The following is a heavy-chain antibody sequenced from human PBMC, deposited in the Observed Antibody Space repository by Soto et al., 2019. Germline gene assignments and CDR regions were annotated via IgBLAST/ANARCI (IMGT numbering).Heavy chain of an antibody. CDR2: IYYSGST. Sequence: QLQLQESGPGLVKPSETLSLTCTVSGGSISSSSYYWGWIRQPPGKGLEWIGSIYYSGSTYYNPSLKSRVTISVDTSKNQFSLKLSSVTAADTAVYYCARRRSCSGGSCYSSWFDPWGQGTLVTVSS. V-gene: IGHV4-39*01. D-gene: IGHD2-15*01. CDR1: GGSISSSSYY. J-gene: IGHJ5*02. CDR3: ARRRSCSGGSCYSSWFDP.